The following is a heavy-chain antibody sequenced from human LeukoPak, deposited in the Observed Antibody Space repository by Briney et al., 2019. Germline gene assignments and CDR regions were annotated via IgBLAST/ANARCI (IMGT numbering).Heavy chain of an antibody. CDR3: ARVSRLHLDY. V-gene: IGHV4-34*01. J-gene: IGHJ4*02. CDR2: INHSGST. D-gene: IGHD2-21*02. Sequence: PSETLSLTCAVYGGSFSGYYWSWIRQPPGKGLEWIGEINHSGSTNYNPSLKSRVTISVDTSKNQFSLKLSSVTAADTAVYYCARVSRLHLDYWGQGTLVTVSS. CDR1: GGSFSGYY.